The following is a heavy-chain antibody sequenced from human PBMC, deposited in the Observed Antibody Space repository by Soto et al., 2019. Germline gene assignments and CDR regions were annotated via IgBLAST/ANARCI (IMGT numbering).Heavy chain of an antibody. CDR3: ATEYCSTTACLGPDY. CDR1: GYTATGYV. CDR2: ISSYNGNT. D-gene: IGHD4-4*01. J-gene: IGHJ4*02. V-gene: IGHV1-18*01. Sequence: GASVKVSCKASGYTATGYVISWVRHAPGQGLEWMGWISSYNGNTRYVQKFQGRVTMTTDTSTTTAYMELRSLRSDDTAVYYCATEYCSTTACLGPDYWGQGTLVTVXS.